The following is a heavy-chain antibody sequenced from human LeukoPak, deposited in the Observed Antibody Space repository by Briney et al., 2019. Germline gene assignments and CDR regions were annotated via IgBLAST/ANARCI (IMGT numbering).Heavy chain of an antibody. J-gene: IGHJ5*02. CDR1: GGSISSSSYY. V-gene: IGHV4-39*01. D-gene: IGHD2-15*01. Sequence: PSETLSLTCTVSGGSISSSSYYWGWIRQPPGKGLEWIGSIYYSGSTYYNPSLKSRVTISVDTSKNQFSLKLSSVTAADTAVYYCARGAEDIVVVVAATGTWFDPWGQGTLVTVSS. CDR3: ARGAEDIVVVVAATGTWFDP. CDR2: IYYSGST.